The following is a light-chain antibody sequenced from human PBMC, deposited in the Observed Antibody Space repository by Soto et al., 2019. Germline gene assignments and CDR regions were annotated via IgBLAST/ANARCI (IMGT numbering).Light chain of an antibody. Sequence: QLVLTQSPSASASLGASVKLTCTLSTGHSSYAIAWHQQQPDKGPRFLMKINSDGSHSKGEGIPDRFSGSTSGAARYLTISSLQAEDEADYYCQTWGTGIPVEIGGGTKLTVL. CDR3: QTWGTGIPVE. V-gene: IGLV4-69*02. CDR2: INSDGSH. J-gene: IGLJ2*01. CDR1: TGHSSYA.